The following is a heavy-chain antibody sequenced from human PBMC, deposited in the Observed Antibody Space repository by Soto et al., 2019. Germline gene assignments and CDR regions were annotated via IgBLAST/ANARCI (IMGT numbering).Heavy chain of an antibody. CDR2: INHSGRN. Sequence: QVQLQQWGAGLLKPSETLSLTCAVYGGSFSGYYWSWIRQPPGKGLEWIGEINHSGRNNYNPSLKSRVTISVETSKNQFSLELSSVTAADTGVYYCARGGGFDWFRAWGQGTLVTVSS. CDR1: GGSFSGYY. D-gene: IGHD3-9*01. J-gene: IGHJ4*02. V-gene: IGHV4-34*01. CDR3: ARGGGFDWFRA.